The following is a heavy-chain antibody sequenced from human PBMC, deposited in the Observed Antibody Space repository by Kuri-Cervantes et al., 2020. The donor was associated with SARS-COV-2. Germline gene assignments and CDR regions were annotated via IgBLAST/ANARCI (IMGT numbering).Heavy chain of an antibody. D-gene: IGHD2-2*01. CDR2: INPNSGGT. J-gene: IGHJ5*02. CDR1: GYTFTGYY. V-gene: IGHV1-2*02. CDR3: AREGCSSTSCYSAWFDP. Sequence: ASVKVSCKASGYTFTGYYMHWVRQAPGQGLEWMGWINPNSGGTNYAQKFQGRVTMTRDTSISTAYMELSRLRSEDTAVYYCAREGCSSTSCYSAWFDPWGQGTLVTVSS.